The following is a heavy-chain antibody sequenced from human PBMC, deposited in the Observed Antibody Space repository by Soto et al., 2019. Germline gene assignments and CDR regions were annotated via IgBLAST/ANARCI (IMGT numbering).Heavy chain of an antibody. J-gene: IGHJ4*02. V-gene: IGHV1-18*01. D-gene: IGHD3-10*01. CDR3: ARDTSRGEYDY. CDR2: INVYNGNT. Sequence: QVQLVQSGAEVKKPGASVKVSCKASGYTFTSYGISWVRQAPGQGLEWMGWINVYNGNTNYAQKLQGRVTMTTDTAKSTAYLDLRRLRYDDTAVYFCARDTSRGEYDYWGQGTLVTVSS. CDR1: GYTFTSYG.